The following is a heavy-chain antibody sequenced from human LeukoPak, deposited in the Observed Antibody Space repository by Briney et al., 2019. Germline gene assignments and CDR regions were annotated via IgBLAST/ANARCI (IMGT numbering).Heavy chain of an antibody. J-gene: IGHJ6*02. V-gene: IGHV3-7*03. CDR2: INHNGNVN. Sequence: GGSLRLSCAASGFTFSLYWMNWVRRAPGKGLEWVASINHNGNVNYYVDSVKGRFTISRDNAKNSLYLQMSNLRAEDTAVYFCARVGGLDVWGQGATVTVSS. CDR3: ARVGGLDV. CDR1: GFTFSLYW. D-gene: IGHD1-26*01.